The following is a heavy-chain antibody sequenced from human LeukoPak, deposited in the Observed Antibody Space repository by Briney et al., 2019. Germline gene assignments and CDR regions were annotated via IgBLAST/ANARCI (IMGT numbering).Heavy chain of an antibody. J-gene: IGHJ6*02. V-gene: IGHV5-10-1*01. D-gene: IGHD1-26*01. Sequence: GESLKISCKGSGYSFTSYWISWVRQMRGKGLEWIGRIDPSDSYTNYSPYFQGHVTISADKSISTAYLQWSSLKASDTAMYYCARLSIVGATGSYYYYGMDVWGQGTTVTVSS. CDR2: IDPSDSYT. CDR3: ARLSIVGATGSYYYYGMDV. CDR1: GYSFTSYW.